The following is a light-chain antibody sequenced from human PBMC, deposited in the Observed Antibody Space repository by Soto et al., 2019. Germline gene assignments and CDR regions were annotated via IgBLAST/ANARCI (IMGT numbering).Light chain of an antibody. Sequence: IVLTQSPATLSLSPGERATLSCRASQSVRSSLAWYQQQPGQAPRLLIYLTSNRAAGIPARFSGSGSETDFTLTISDVEPEDFAVYYCHQRQSWPRTFGQGTKVDIK. CDR1: QSVRSS. V-gene: IGKV3-11*01. CDR2: LTS. CDR3: HQRQSWPRT. J-gene: IGKJ1*01.